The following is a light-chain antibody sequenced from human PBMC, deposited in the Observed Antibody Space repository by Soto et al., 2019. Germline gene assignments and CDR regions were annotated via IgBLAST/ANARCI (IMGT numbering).Light chain of an antibody. CDR3: QQYNNWWT. Sequence: EVVMTQSPATLSVSPGERATLSCRASLSVSNNLAWYQQKPGQAPRLLIYGASTRATGIPARFSGSGSGTEFTLTISSLQSEDFAVYYCQQYNNWWTFGQGTKVEIK. J-gene: IGKJ1*01. V-gene: IGKV3-15*01. CDR1: LSVSNN. CDR2: GAS.